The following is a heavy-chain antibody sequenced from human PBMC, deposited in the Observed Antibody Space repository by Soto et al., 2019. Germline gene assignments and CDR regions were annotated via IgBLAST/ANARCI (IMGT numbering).Heavy chain of an antibody. Sequence: QVQLQQWGAGLLKPSETLSLTCAVYGGSFSGYYWSWIRQPPGKGLEWIGEINHSGSTNYNPSLKSRVTISVDTSKNQYPLKLSFVTAADTAVYYCARGRRVRGVINWFDPWGQGTLVTVSS. CDR1: GGSFSGYY. D-gene: IGHD3-10*01. CDR2: INHSGST. V-gene: IGHV4-34*01. J-gene: IGHJ5*02. CDR3: ARGRRVRGVINWFDP.